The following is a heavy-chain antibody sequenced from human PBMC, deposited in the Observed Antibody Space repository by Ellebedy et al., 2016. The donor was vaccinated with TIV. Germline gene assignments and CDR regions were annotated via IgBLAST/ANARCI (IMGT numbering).Heavy chain of an antibody. CDR3: ARDYGDSLWELDY. V-gene: IGHV3-9*01. D-gene: IGHD4-17*01. J-gene: IGHJ4*02. CDR2: ISWNSGSI. Sequence: GGSLRLSCAASGFTFDDYAMHWVRQAPGKGLEWVSGISWNSGSIGYADSVKGRFTISRDNSKNSLYLQMNSLRAEDTAVYYCARDYGDSLWELDYWGQGTLVTVSS. CDR1: GFTFDDYA.